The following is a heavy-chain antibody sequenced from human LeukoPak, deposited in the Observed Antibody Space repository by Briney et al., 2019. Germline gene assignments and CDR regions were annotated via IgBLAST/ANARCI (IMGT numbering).Heavy chain of an antibody. Sequence: GGSLRLSCAASGFTFSSYDMHWVRQATGKGLEWVSAIGTAGDTYSPGSVKGRFTISRENAKNSLYHQMNSLRAGDTAVYYCARAALGEGMDVWGQGTTVTVSS. CDR3: ARAALGEGMDV. V-gene: IGHV3-13*04. J-gene: IGHJ6*02. D-gene: IGHD3-10*01. CDR2: IGTAGDT. CDR1: GFTFSSYD.